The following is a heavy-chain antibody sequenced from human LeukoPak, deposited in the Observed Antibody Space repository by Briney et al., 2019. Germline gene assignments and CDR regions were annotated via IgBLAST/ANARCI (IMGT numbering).Heavy chain of an antibody. CDR1: GINFGDFA. V-gene: IGHV3-49*04. CDR3: TRDYPASFDV. Sequence: GGSLRLSCTVSGINFGDFAMSWVRQAPGKGLEWLGFIRSTIYGGTTDYAASVKGRFTISRDDSKSIAYLQMNSLKTEDTAMYYCTRDYPASFDVWGQGTLVTVSS. J-gene: IGHJ3*01. CDR2: IRSTIYGGTT.